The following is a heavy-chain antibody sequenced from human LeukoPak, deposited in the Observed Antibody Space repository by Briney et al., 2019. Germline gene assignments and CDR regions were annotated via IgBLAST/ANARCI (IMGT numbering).Heavy chain of an antibody. CDR3: ARDGYDILTGYYFDY. V-gene: IGHV1-2*02. CDR1: GYTFTGYY. J-gene: IGHJ4*02. CDR2: INPNSGGT. Sequence: ASVKVSCKASGYTFTGYYMHWVRQARGQGLEWMGWINPNSGGTNYAQKFQGRVTMTRDTSISTAYMELSRLRSDDTAVYYCARDGYDILTGYYFDYWGQGTLVTVSS. D-gene: IGHD3-9*01.